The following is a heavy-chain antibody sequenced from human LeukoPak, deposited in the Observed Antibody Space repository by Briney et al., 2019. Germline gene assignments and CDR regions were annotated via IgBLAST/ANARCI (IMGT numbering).Heavy chain of an antibody. CDR3: ARQEDYYYVGSNYPPAAHSSDY. CDR2: IHPSDSGA. Sequence: PGESLKISCKGSGYTFTNHWIGWVRQIPGKGLEWMGIIHPSDSGARYSLSFQGQVTISVDKAVNTAYLQWSSLEASDTGMYYCARQEDYYYVGSNYPPAAHSSDYWGQGTLVTVSS. V-gene: IGHV5-51*01. J-gene: IGHJ4*02. D-gene: IGHD3-22*01. CDR1: GYTFTNHW.